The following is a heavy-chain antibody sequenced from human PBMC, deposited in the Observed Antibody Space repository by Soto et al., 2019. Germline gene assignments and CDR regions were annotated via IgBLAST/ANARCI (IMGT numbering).Heavy chain of an antibody. Sequence: PSEALSLTCTVSGGSISSGDYYWSWIRQPPGKGLEWIGYIYYSGSTYYNPSLKSRVTISADTSKNQFSLKLSSVTAADTAVYYCARVKDIVATISSDAFDIWGQGTMVT. CDR2: IYYSGST. V-gene: IGHV4-30-4*01. J-gene: IGHJ3*02. CDR1: GGSISSGDYY. D-gene: IGHD5-12*01. CDR3: ARVKDIVATISSDAFDI.